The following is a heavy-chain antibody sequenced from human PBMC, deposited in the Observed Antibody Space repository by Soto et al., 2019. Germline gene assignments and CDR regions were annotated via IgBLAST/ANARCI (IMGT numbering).Heavy chain of an antibody. CDR2: ISSSSTI. D-gene: IGHD3-3*01. V-gene: IGHV3-48*02. Sequence: GGSLRLSCAASGFTFSSYSMNWVRQAPGKGLEWVSYISSSSTIYYADSVKGRFTISRDNAKNSLYLQMNSLRDEDTAVYYCARDSTYDFWSGYYPPYYYYGMDVWGQGTTVTVSS. CDR1: GFTFSSYS. J-gene: IGHJ6*02. CDR3: ARDSTYDFWSGYYPPYYYYGMDV.